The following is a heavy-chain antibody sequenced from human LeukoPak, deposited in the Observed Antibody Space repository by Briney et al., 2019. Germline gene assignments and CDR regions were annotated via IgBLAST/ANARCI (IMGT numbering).Heavy chain of an antibody. CDR3: ARGDDIRFLEWSTDY. CDR2: INSDGSTT. V-gene: IGHV3-74*01. CDR1: GFTFSSYW. D-gene: IGHD3-3*01. Sequence: PGGSLRLSCVASGFTFSSYWMHWVRQAPGKGLVWVSRINSDGSTTNYADSVKGRFTISRDNAKNTLYLQMNSLRAEDTAVYYCARGDDIRFLEWSTDYWGQGTLVTVSS. J-gene: IGHJ4*02.